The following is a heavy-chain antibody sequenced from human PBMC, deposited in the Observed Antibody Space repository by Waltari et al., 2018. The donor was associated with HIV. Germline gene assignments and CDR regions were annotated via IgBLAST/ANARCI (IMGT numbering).Heavy chain of an antibody. CDR1: GYTFTSYD. D-gene: IGHD1-26*01. CDR3: ARGRRGGSTGSDWFDP. J-gene: IGHJ5*02. V-gene: IGHV1-8*01. CDR2: MNPNRGNT. Sequence: QVQLVQSGAEVKKPGASVKVSCKAPGYTFTSYDINRVRQATAQGLEWMGWMNPNRGNTGYAQKFQGRVTMTRNTSISTAYMELSSLRSEDTAVYYCARGRRGGSTGSDWFDPWGQGTLVTVSS.